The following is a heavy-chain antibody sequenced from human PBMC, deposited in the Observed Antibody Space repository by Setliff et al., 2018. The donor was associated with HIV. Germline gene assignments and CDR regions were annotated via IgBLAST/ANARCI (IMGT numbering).Heavy chain of an antibody. V-gene: IGHV4-34*01. J-gene: IGHJ4*02. Sequence: SETLSLTCAVYGGSFSGYYWSWIRQPPGKGLEWIGEINHSGSTNYNPSLKSRVSISVDTSKNQFSLKLSSVTAADTAVFYCARLTTTYYYDSSAYYHPVWGQGTLVTVSS. D-gene: IGHD3-22*01. CDR1: GGSFSGYY. CDR2: INHSGST. CDR3: ARLTTTYYYDSSAYYHPV.